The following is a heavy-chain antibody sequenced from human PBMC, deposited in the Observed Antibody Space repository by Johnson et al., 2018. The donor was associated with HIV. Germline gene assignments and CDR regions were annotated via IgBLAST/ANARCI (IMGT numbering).Heavy chain of an antibody. D-gene: IGHD6-13*01. CDR3: ARDVGIAENLDAVDI. CDR1: GFTFSSYW. CDR2: IKQDGSEK. J-gene: IGHJ3*02. V-gene: IGHV3-7*01. Sequence: VQLVESGGGLVQPGGSLRLSCAASGFTFSSYWMSWVRQAPGKGLEWVANIKQDGSEKYYVDSVKGRFTISRDNAKNSLYLQMNSLRAEDTAVYYCARDVGIAENLDAVDIWGQGTMVTVSS.